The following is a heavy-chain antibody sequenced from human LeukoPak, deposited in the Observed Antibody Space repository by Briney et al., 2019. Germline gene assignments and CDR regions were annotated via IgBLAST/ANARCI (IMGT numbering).Heavy chain of an antibody. CDR2: LYYSGST. V-gene: IGHV4-39*07. D-gene: IGHD3-10*01. J-gene: IGHJ4*02. CDR1: GGSISSYY. Sequence: SETLSLTCTVSGGSISSYYWGWIRQPPGKGLEWIGSLYYSGSTYYNPSLKSRVTISVDTSKNQFSLKLTSVTAADTAVYYCARGAYYGSGSYWGTTQYYFDYWGQGTLVTVSS. CDR3: ARGAYYGSGSYWGTTQYYFDY.